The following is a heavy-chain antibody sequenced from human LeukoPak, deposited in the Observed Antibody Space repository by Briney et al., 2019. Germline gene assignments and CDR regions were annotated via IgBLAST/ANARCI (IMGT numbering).Heavy chain of an antibody. CDR3: AADPNFWSGYYEETQFDP. V-gene: IGHV1-58*02. D-gene: IGHD3-3*01. J-gene: IGHJ5*02. CDR1: GFTFTSSA. Sequence: GASVKVSCKASGFTFTSSAMQWVRQARGQRLEGIGWIVVCSGNTNYAQKFQERVTITRGMSTSPAYMELSSLRSEDTAVYYCAADPNFWSGYYEETQFDPWGQGTLVTASS. CDR2: IVVCSGNT.